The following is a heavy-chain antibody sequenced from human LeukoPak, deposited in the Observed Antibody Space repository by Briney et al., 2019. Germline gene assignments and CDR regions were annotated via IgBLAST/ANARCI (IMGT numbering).Heavy chain of an antibody. V-gene: IGHV4-59*12. CDR1: GGSISGYY. J-gene: IGHJ6*03. D-gene: IGHD3-10*01. CDR3: ARLTSTHYYGSGSYLRSSNYYYYYYMDV. Sequence: SETLSLTCSVSGGSISGYYWSWIRQPPGKGLEWIGYIHYSGSTNYNPSLKSRVTISVDTSKNQFSLKLSSVTAADTAVYYCARLTSTHYYGSGSYLRSSNYYYYYYMDVWGKGTTVTISS. CDR2: IHYSGST.